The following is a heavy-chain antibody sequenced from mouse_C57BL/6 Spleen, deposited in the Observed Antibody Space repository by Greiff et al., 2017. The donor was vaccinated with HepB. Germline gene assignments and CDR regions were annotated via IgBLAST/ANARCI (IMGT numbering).Heavy chain of an antibody. CDR1: GYTFTSYW. Sequence: QVQLQQPGAELVRPGTSVKLSCKASGYTFTSYWMHWVKQRPGQGLEWIGGIDPSDSYTNYNQKFKGKATLTVDTSASTAYMQLSSLTSEDSAVYYCARRYSNYEAWFAYWGQGTLVTVSA. V-gene: IGHV1-59*01. CDR3: ARRYSNYEAWFAY. J-gene: IGHJ3*01. CDR2: IDPSDSYT. D-gene: IGHD2-5*01.